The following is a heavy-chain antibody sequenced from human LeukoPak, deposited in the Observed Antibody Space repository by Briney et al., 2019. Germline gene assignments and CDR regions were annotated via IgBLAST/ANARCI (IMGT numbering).Heavy chain of an antibody. CDR1: GFTFSGSA. CDR3: TRKEWELHGGRT. V-gene: IGHV3-73*01. J-gene: IGHJ5*02. Sequence: PGGSLRLSCAASGFTFSGSAMHWVRQASGKGLEWVGRIRSKANSYATAYAASVKGRFTISRDDSKNTAYLQMNSLKTEDTAVYYCTRKEWELHGGRTWGQGTLVTVSS. D-gene: IGHD1-26*01. CDR2: IRSKANSYAT.